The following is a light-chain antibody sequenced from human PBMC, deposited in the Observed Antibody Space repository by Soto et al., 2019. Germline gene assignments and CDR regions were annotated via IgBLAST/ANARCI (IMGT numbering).Light chain of an antibody. V-gene: IGLV1-47*01. CDR2: RSH. CDR3: ASWDDSLRGYV. CDR1: SSNIGSNY. Sequence: QSVLTQPPSASGTPGQRVTISCSGSSSNIGSNYVSWFQHLPGTAPKVLIYRSHQRPSGVPDRFSGSKSGTSASLAISGLRSEDEADYYCASWDDSLRGYVLGTGTKVTVL. J-gene: IGLJ1*01.